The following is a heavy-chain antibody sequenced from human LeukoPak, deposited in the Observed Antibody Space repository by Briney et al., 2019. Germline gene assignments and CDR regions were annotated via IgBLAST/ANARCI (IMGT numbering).Heavy chain of an antibody. CDR2: IKQDGSEK. J-gene: IGHJ4*02. CDR3: ARDRSPGNFDY. D-gene: IGHD3-10*01. V-gene: IGHV3-7*01. CDR1: GFTFSSYW. Sequence: PGGSLSLSCAAYGFTFSSYWMRWVRRAPGKGLEWVAYIKQDGSEKYYVDSVKGRFTISRDNAKNPLYLQMNSLRAEDTAVYYCARDRSPGNFDYWGQGTLVTVSS.